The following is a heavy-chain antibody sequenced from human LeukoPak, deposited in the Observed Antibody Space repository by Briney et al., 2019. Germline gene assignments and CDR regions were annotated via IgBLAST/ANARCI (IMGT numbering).Heavy chain of an antibody. CDR2: IYHSGST. D-gene: IGHD5-18*01. V-gene: IGHV4-38-2*02. Sequence: SETLSLTCTVSGYSISSGYYWGWIRQPPGKGLEWIGSIYHSGSTYYNPSLKSRVTISVDTSKNQFSLKLSSVPAADTAVYYCARDMLDTAMVDAFDIWGQGTMVTVSS. CDR3: ARDMLDTAMVDAFDI. CDR1: GYSISSGYY. J-gene: IGHJ3*02.